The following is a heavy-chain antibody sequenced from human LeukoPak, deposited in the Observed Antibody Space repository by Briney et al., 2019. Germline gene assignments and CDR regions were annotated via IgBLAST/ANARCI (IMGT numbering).Heavy chain of an antibody. J-gene: IGHJ4*02. CDR2: IYYSGST. Sequence: PSETLSLTCTVSGGSISSSSYYWGWIRQPPGKGLEWIGSIYYSGSTNYNPSPKSRVTISVDTSKNQFSLKLSSVTAADTAVYYCAREKEQQLVFDYWGQGTLVTVSS. D-gene: IGHD6-13*01. CDR3: AREKEQQLVFDY. V-gene: IGHV4-39*07. CDR1: GGSISSSSYY.